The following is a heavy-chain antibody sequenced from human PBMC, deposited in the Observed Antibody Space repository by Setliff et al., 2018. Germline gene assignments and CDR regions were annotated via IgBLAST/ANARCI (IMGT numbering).Heavy chain of an antibody. CDR3: ARDQWVRSPPLYFSYSMDV. Sequence: SETLSLTCTVSGGSIINSYYWSWIRQPAGKGLEWIGRISTSGDTNYSPSLKSRVTVSLDTSKNQFSLKLTSMTAADTAVYYCARDQWVRSPPLYFSYSMDVWGQGTTVTV. D-gene: IGHD5-12*01. J-gene: IGHJ6*02. CDR1: GGSIINSYY. V-gene: IGHV4-4*07. CDR2: ISTSGDT.